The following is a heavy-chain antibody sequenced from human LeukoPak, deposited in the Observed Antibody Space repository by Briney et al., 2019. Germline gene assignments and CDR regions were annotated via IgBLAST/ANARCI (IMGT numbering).Heavy chain of an antibody. CDR1: GFTFSSYW. CDR3: ARVSYYDFWSGYPTDY. Sequence: PGGSLRLSCAPSGFTFSSYWMHWVRQAPGEGLVWVLRINSDGSSTSYADSVKGRFTISRDNAKNTLYLQMNSLRAEDTAVYYCARVSYYDFWSGYPTDYWGQGTLVTVSS. CDR2: INSDGSST. D-gene: IGHD3-3*01. J-gene: IGHJ4*02. V-gene: IGHV3-74*01.